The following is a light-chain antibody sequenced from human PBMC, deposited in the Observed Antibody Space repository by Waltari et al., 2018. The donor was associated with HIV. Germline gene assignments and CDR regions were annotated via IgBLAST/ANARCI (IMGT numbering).Light chain of an antibody. CDR2: RNN. CDR3: AAWGDNLSGPVL. CDR1: SSN. J-gene: IGLJ2*01. V-gene: IGLV1-47*01. Sequence: QSVLTQPPSASGTPGQRVTISCSGSSSNVHWYQKFPGTAPKLLIYRNNQRPSGVPDRVSGSKSGTSASLAISGLRSEDEADYYCAAWGDNLSGPVLFGGGTKVTVL.